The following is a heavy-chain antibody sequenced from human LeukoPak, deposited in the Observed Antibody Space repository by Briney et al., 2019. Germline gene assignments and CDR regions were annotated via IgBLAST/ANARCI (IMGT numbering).Heavy chain of an antibody. D-gene: IGHD5-24*01. Sequence: GGSLRLSCAASGFTFRSYSMNWVRQTPGKGLEWVSFISGMSSTIYYADSAKGRFTISRDNAKNSVYLQMNSLRDEDMAVYYCARDSSDAYNPEPGYWGQGTLVTVSS. CDR2: ISGMSSTI. CDR3: ARDSSDAYNPEPGY. CDR1: GFTFRSYS. J-gene: IGHJ4*02. V-gene: IGHV3-48*02.